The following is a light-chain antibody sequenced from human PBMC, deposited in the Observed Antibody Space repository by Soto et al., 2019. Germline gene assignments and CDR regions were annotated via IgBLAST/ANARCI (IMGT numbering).Light chain of an antibody. CDR2: GGS. V-gene: IGKV3-20*01. Sequence: EIVLTQSPGTLSLSPGERATLSCRASQSIRSGSLAWYQQKPGQAPRLLIYGGSSRATGIPDRFSGGGSGTDFSLTISRLETEDFSVYYCHQYGSSPLTFGGGTKVDI. CDR3: HQYGSSPLT. CDR1: QSIRSGS. J-gene: IGKJ4*01.